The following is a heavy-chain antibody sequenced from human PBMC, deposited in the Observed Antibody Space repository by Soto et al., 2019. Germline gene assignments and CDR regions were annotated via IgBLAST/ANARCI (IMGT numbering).Heavy chain of an antibody. V-gene: IGHV1-8*01. D-gene: IGHD1-26*01. CDR2: MNPTSGNA. Sequence: ASVKVSCKASGYTFTSYYINWVRQATGQGLEWMGWMNPTSGNAGYAPKFQGRVTMTRNTSISTAYMELSSLRSDDTAVYYCAVPRAGSYYKGLTYWGQGALVTVSS. J-gene: IGHJ4*02. CDR3: AVPRAGSYYKGLTY. CDR1: GYTFTSYY.